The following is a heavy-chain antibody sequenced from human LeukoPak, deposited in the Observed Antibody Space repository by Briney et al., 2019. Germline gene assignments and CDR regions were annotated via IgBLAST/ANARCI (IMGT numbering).Heavy chain of an antibody. CDR3: ARVWEQLVDQKTYMDV. V-gene: IGHV4-39*07. Sequence: PSETLSLTCTVSGGSISSSSYYWGWIRQPPGKGLEWIGSIYYSGSTYYNPSLKSRVTISVDTSRNQFSLKLSSVTAADTAVYYCARVWEQLVDQKTYMDVWGKGTTVTVSS. CDR1: GGSISSSSYY. J-gene: IGHJ6*03. D-gene: IGHD6-13*01. CDR2: IYYSGST.